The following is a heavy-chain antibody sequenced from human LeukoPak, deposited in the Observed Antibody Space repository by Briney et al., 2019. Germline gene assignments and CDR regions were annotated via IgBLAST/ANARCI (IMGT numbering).Heavy chain of an antibody. CDR2: VYYSGST. D-gene: IGHD3-16*01. J-gene: IGHJ4*02. V-gene: IGHV4-39*07. CDR1: GDSMSSSPYF. CDR3: ARDHWD. Sequence: SETLSLTCSVSGDSMSSSPYFWAWIRQPPGKGLEWIGSVYYSGSTYYSPSLKSRVTISVDTSKNLLSLNLSSVTAADTAVYYCARDHWDWGQGTLVTVSS.